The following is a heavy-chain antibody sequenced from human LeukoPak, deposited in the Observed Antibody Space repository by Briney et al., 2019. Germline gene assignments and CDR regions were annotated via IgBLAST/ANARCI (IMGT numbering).Heavy chain of an antibody. CDR1: GYTFTGYY. J-gene: IGHJ3*02. D-gene: IGHD3-10*01. V-gene: IGHV1-2*02. CDR2: INPNSGGT. CDR3: AKTMVRGVIIRGDAFDI. Sequence: ASVKVSCKASGYTFTGYYMHWVRQAPGQGLEWMGWINPNSGGTNYAQKFQGRVTMTRDTSISTAYMELSRLRSDDTAVYFCAKTMVRGVIIRGDAFDIWGQGTMVTVSS.